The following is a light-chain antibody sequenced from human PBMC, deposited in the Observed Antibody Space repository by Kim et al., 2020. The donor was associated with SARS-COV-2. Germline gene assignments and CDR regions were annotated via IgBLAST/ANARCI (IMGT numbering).Light chain of an antibody. V-gene: IGKV1-5*03. Sequence: DTQMTESPSTLSASVGDRVTITCRASQSIKSWLAWYQQKPGKAPKLLIYEASSLETGVPSRFSGSGSGTEFTLTISGLQPDDFATYYCQQYNTYPWTFGQGTKLDIK. CDR2: EAS. CDR3: QQYNTYPWT. CDR1: QSIKSW. J-gene: IGKJ1*01.